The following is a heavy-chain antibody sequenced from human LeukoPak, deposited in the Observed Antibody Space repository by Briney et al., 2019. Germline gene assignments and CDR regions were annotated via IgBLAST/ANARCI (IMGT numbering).Heavy chain of an antibody. CDR1: GFSFRHYA. V-gene: IGHV3-48*01. D-gene: IGHD6-13*01. CDR3: ARDTFEPLVIDF. Sequence: GGSLRLSCAASGFSFRHYAMNWVRQAPGKGLEWVAYINAESTDILYADSVRGRFTISRDNAKNSLYLQMNSLRAEDRGVYYCARDTFEPLVIDFWGQGTLVTVSS. J-gene: IGHJ4*02. CDR2: INAESTDI.